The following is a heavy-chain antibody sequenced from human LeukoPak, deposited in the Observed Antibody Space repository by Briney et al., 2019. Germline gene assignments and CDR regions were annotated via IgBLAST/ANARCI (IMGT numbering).Heavy chain of an antibody. CDR2: IYYSGST. CDR1: GGSISSYY. V-gene: IGHV4-39*01. J-gene: IGHJ3*02. Sequence: SETLSLTCTVSGGSISSYYWGWIRQPPGKGLEWIGSIYYSGSTYYNPSLKSRVTISVDTSKNQFSLKLSSVTAADTAVYYCARFPLTLDAFDIWGQGTMVTVSS. CDR3: ARFPLTLDAFDI.